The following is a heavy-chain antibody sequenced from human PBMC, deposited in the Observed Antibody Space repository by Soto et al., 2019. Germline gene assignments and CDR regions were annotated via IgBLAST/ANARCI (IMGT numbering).Heavy chain of an antibody. CDR1: GFTFSSYA. V-gene: IGHV3-23*01. D-gene: IGHD3-10*01. CDR3: AKLAFNYGSGSYFDY. Sequence: LRRSCAASGFTFSSYAMSWVRQAPGKGLEWVSAISGSGGSTYYADSVKGRFTISRDNSKNTLYLQMNSLRAEDTAVYYCAKLAFNYGSGSYFDYWGQGTLVTVSS. CDR2: ISGSGGST. J-gene: IGHJ4*02.